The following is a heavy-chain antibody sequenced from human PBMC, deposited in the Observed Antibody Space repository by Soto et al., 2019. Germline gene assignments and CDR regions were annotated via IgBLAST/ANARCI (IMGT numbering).Heavy chain of an antibody. CDR3: ARDPDIVVVPAATRLDYYYYYGMDV. J-gene: IGHJ6*02. V-gene: IGHV6-1*01. CDR2: TYYRSKWYN. Sequence: SETLSLTCAISGDSVSSNSAAWNWIRQSPSRGLEWLGRTYYRSKWYNDYAVSVKSRITINPDTSKNQFSLQLNSVTPEDTAVYYCARDPDIVVVPAATRLDYYYYYGMDVWGQGTTVTVSS. D-gene: IGHD2-2*01. CDR1: GDSVSSNSAA.